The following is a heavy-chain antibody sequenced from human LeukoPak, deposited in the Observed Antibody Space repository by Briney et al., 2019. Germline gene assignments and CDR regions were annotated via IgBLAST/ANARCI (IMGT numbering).Heavy chain of an antibody. CDR3: ARGKQQLVWGAYDY. D-gene: IGHD6-13*01. CDR2: IKSKTDGGTT. J-gene: IGHJ4*02. CDR1: GFTFNNAW. V-gene: IGHV3-15*01. Sequence: GGSLRLSCAASGFTFNNAWMSWVRQAPGKGLEWVGRIKSKTDGGTTDYAAPVKGRFTISRDDSKNTLYLQMNSLRAEDTAIYYCARGKQQLVWGAYDYWGQGTLVTVSS.